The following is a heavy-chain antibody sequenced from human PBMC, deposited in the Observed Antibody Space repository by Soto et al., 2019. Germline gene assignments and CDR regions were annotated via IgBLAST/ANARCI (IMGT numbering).Heavy chain of an antibody. CDR3: ARTASSGPFDI. J-gene: IGHJ3*02. D-gene: IGHD3-22*01. CDR1: GGSIISGFYY. Sequence: SETLSLTCTFSGGSIISGFYYWSWIRQHPRKGLEWIGYIYYSGSTYYNPSLKSRLIISLDTSENQFSLKLNSVTAADTAVYYCARTASSGPFDIWGQGTMVTVSS. CDR2: IYYSGST. V-gene: IGHV4-31*03.